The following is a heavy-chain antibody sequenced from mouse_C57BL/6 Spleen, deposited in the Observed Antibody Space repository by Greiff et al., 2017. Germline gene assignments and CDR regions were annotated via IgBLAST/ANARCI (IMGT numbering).Heavy chain of an antibody. Sequence: QVQLQQPGAELVRPGSSVKLSCKASGYTFTSYWMDWVKQRPGQGLEWIGNIYPSDSETHYNQKFKDKATLTVDKSSSTAYMQLSSLTSEDSAVYYCARDGRDFRYFDVWGTGTTVTVSS. CDR2: IYPSDSET. V-gene: IGHV1-61*01. D-gene: IGHD2-3*01. CDR3: ARDGRDFRYFDV. CDR1: GYTFTSYW. J-gene: IGHJ1*03.